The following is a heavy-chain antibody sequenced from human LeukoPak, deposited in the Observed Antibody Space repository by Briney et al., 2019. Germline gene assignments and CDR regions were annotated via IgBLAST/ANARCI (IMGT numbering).Heavy chain of an antibody. CDR3: ARDEEVGDSSGYYPPLGY. D-gene: IGHD3-22*01. CDR2: IYSGGST. V-gene: IGHV3-66*01. J-gene: IGHJ4*02. Sequence: GGSLRLSCAASGFTFSSYATSWVRQAPGKGLEWVSVIYSGGSTYYADSVKGRFTISRDNSKNALYLQMNSLRAEDTAVYYCARDEEVGDSSGYYPPLGYWGQGTLVTVSS. CDR1: GFTFSSYA.